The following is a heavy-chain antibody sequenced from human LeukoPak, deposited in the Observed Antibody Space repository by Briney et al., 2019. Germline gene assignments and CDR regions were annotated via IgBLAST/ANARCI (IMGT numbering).Heavy chain of an antibody. Sequence: SETLSLTCTVSGGSISGIDYSFDWMRQPPGKGLEWIGEINHSGSTNYNPSLKSRVAISLDTSKNQYSLKLSSVTAADTAVYYRARGDSGYDWDYYFYYMDVWGRGTTVTVSS. CDR2: INHSGST. CDR3: ARGDSGYDWDYYFYYMDV. J-gene: IGHJ6*03. V-gene: IGHV4-39*07. D-gene: IGHD5-12*01. CDR1: GGSISGIDYS.